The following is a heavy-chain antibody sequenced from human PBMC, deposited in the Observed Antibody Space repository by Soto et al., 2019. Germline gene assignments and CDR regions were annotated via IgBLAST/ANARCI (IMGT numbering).Heavy chain of an antibody. Sequence: QVQLAESGGGVVQPGRSLRLSCATSGFVSNDYDIHWVRQAPGKGLAWLASISYDGSNKYYADSVKGRFTISRDNSKNTLSMQIHSLGAEDTAVYYCSRGIKGGLDAWGPGNLVTVSS. J-gene: IGHJ5*02. CDR2: ISYDGSNK. D-gene: IGHD2-21*01. CDR3: SRGIKGGLDA. CDR1: GFVSNDYD. V-gene: IGHV3-30*03.